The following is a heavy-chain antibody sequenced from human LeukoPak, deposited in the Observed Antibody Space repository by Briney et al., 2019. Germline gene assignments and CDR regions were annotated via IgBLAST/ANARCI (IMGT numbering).Heavy chain of an antibody. V-gene: IGHV3-33*01. J-gene: IGHJ6*02. Sequence: GGSLRLSCAASGFTFSSYGMHWVRQAPGKGLEWVAVIWYDGSNKYYADSVKGRFTISRDNSKNTLYLQMNSLRAEDTAVYYCARDVDTENYYYGMDVWGQGTTVTVYS. CDR1: GFTFSSYG. D-gene: IGHD5-18*01. CDR3: ARDVDTENYYYGMDV. CDR2: IWYDGSNK.